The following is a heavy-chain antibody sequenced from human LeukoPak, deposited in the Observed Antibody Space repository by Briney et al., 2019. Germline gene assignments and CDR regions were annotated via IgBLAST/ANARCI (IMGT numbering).Heavy chain of an antibody. CDR1: GFTFSTYG. Sequence: GGSLRLSCATSGFTFSTYGMHWVRQAPGKGVEWVTFLWYDGSKEFYADSVKGRFTVSRDTSKNTLYLQMNSLRVDDTSIYYCAKSRGYSSSWDDAFDIWGQGTMVIVSS. D-gene: IGHD6-13*01. CDR3: AKSRGYSSSWDDAFDI. CDR2: LWYDGSKE. V-gene: IGHV3-30*02. J-gene: IGHJ3*02.